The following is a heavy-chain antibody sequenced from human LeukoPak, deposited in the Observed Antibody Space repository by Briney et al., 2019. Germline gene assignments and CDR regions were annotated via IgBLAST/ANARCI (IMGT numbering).Heavy chain of an antibody. CDR1: GYTFTNYG. CDR2: ISTYNGNT. J-gene: IGHJ6*03. D-gene: IGHD1-7*01. V-gene: IGHV1-18*01. Sequence: HAASVKVSCKASGYTFTNYGISWVRLAPGQGLEWMGWISTYNGNTNYAQKLQGRVTMTTDTSTTTAYMELRSLGSDDTAVYYCARVPDLRYNWNYASSYYYYMDVWGKGTTVTVSS. CDR3: ARVPDLRYNWNYASSYYYYMDV.